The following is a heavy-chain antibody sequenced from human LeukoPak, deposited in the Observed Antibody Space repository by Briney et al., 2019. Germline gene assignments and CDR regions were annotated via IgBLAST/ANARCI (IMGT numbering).Heavy chain of an antibody. CDR1: GYTFTGYY. D-gene: IGHD1-26*01. CDR3: ARESSSGSWRLQEGLLDYFDY. Sequence: ASVKVSCKASGYTFTGYYMHWVRQAPGQGLEWMGRINPNSGGTNYAQKFQGRVTMTRDTSISTAYMELSRLRSDDTAVYYCARESSSGSWRLQEGLLDYFDYWGQGTLVTVSS. J-gene: IGHJ4*02. V-gene: IGHV1-2*06. CDR2: INPNSGGT.